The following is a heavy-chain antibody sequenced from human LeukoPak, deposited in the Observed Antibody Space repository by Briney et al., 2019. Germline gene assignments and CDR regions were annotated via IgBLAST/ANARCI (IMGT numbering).Heavy chain of an antibody. CDR1: GFTFSSYS. Sequence: GGSLRLSCAASGFTFSSYSMNWVRQAPGKGLEWVSSISSSSSYIYYADSVKGRFTISRDNAKNSLYLQMDSLRAEDTAVYYCARDGVVVAANDYWGQGTLVTVSS. CDR3: ARDGVVVAANDY. D-gene: IGHD2-15*01. J-gene: IGHJ4*02. V-gene: IGHV3-21*01. CDR2: ISSSSSYI.